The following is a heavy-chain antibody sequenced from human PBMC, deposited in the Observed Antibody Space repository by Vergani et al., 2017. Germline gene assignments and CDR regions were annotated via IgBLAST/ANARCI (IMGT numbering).Heavy chain of an antibody. D-gene: IGHD6-13*01. CDR1: GFTFDDYA. Sequence: EVQLVESGGVVVQPGGSLRLSCAASGFTFDDYAMHWVRQAPGKGLEWVSLISWDGGSTYYADSVKGRFTISRDNSKNSLYLQMNSLRAEDTALYYCAKEGGQLVRVRYYFDYWGQGTLVTVSS. CDR2: ISWDGGST. V-gene: IGHV3-43D*03. J-gene: IGHJ4*02. CDR3: AKEGGQLVRVRYYFDY.